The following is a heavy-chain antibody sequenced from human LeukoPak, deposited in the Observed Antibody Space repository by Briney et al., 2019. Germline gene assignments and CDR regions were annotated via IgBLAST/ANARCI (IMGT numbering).Heavy chain of an antibody. CDR1: GGSISSSSYY. V-gene: IGHV4-39*01. J-gene: IGHJ4*02. CDR2: IYYSGST. D-gene: IGHD3-22*01. Sequence: SETLSLTCTVSGGSISSSSYYWGWIRQPPGKGLEWIGSIYYSGSTYYNPSLKSRVTISVDTSKNQFSLKLSSVTAADTAVYYCARLTYYYDSSGYSLYFDYWGQGTLVTVSS. CDR3: ARLTYYYDSSGYSLYFDY.